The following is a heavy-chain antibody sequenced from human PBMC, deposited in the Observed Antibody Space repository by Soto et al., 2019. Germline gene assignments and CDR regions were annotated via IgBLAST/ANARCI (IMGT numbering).Heavy chain of an antibody. Sequence: QVQLVQSGGEVKRPGASVKVSCKTSGYTFSNYGITWVRHAPGQTLEWLGWISLYSDGTNYAQKFQGRVSMTTDTSTTTAYMELRSLRSDDTAVYYCARVVPGAEAWFGPWCQGTLVTVSS. CDR1: GYTFSNYG. J-gene: IGHJ5*02. CDR3: ARVVPGAEAWFGP. D-gene: IGHD2-2*01. V-gene: IGHV1-18*01. CDR2: ISLYSDGT.